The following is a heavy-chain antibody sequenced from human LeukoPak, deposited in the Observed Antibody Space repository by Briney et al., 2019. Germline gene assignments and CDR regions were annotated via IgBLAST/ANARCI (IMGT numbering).Heavy chain of an antibody. CDR3: ARHVGHSSSIDY. J-gene: IGHJ4*02. CDR2: IYYSGST. CDR1: GGSISSYY. Sequence: SETLSLTCTVSGGSISSYYWSWIRQPPGKGLEWIGYIYYSGSTNYNPSLKSRVTISVDTSRNQFSLKLSSVTAADTAVYYCARHVGHSSSIDYWGQGTLVTVSS. D-gene: IGHD6-6*01. V-gene: IGHV4-59*08.